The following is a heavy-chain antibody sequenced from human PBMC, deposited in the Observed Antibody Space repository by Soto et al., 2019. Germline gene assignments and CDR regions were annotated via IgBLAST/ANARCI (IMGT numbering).Heavy chain of an antibody. Sequence: GESLKISCKASGYNFTAFWIHWVRQMPGKGLEWLGKIDPSDSYTNYSPSFEGHVTISTDNSITTAYLQWSSLRASDTALYFCARVHKNWFDSWAQGTMVTV. J-gene: IGHJ5*01. CDR2: IDPSDSYT. CDR3: ARVHKNWFDS. V-gene: IGHV5-10-1*01. CDR1: GYNFTAFW.